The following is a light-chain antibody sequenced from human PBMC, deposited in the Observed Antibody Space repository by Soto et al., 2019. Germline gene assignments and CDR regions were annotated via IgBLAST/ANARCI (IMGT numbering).Light chain of an antibody. CDR2: SDN. Sequence: QSVLTQPPSASGTPGQRVTISCSGAWSNMGTNTVNWYQHLPGTAPKLLIYSDNQRPSGGPARFSGAKSGTSASLPITGLQSEDEGDYYCAAWDGSLNHILFGGGTKLTVL. V-gene: IGLV1-44*01. J-gene: IGLJ2*01. CDR3: AAWDGSLNHIL. CDR1: WSNMGTNT.